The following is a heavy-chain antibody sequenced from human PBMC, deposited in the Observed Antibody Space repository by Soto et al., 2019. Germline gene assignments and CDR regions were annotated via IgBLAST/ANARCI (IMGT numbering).Heavy chain of an antibody. J-gene: IGHJ3*02. CDR3: XXXXXXDILTGPGQVSFDI. V-gene: IGHV2-26*01. CDR1: DFSLTNVRMG. D-gene: IGHD3-9*01. Sequence: QVTLKESGPVVVKPTETLTLTCTVPDFSLTNVRMGVTWIRQPPGKALEWLALIFANDEKSYSTSLKTRLTXXXXXXXXXXXXXXXXXXXXXXXTYYXXXXXXXDILTGPGQVSFDIWGQGTMVTVSS. CDR2: IFANDEK.